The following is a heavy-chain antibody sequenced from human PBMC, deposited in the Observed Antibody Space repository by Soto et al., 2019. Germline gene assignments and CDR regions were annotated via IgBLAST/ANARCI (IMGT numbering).Heavy chain of an antibody. Sequence: QVQLVQSGAEVKKPGSSVKVSCKASGGTFSSYTISWVRQAPGQGLEWMGRIIPILGIANYAQKFQGRVTITADKSTSTAYMVLSSVRSEDTAVYYCSSIGRAAAGRNFDYWGQGTLVTVSS. V-gene: IGHV1-69*02. D-gene: IGHD6-13*01. CDR1: GGTFSSYT. CDR2: IIPILGIA. J-gene: IGHJ4*02. CDR3: SSIGRAAAGRNFDY.